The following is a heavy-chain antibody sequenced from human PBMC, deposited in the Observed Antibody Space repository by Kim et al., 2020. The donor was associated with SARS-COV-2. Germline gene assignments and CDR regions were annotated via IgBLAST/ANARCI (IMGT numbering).Heavy chain of an antibody. CDR1: GYTFTSYA. D-gene: IGHD2-15*01. V-gene: IGHV7-4-1*02. CDR2: INTNTGNP. CDR3: ARDRPGYCSGGSCLRGAWFDP. Sequence: ASVKVSCKASGYTFTSYAMNWVRQAPGQGLEWMGWINTNTGNPTYAQGFTGRFVFSLDTSVSTAYLQISSLKAEDTAVYYCARDRPGYCSGGSCLRGAWFDPWGQGTLVTVSS. J-gene: IGHJ5*02.